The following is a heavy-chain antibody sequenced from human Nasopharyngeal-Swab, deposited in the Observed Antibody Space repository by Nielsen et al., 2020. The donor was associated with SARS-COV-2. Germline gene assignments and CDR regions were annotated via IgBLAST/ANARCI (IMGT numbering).Heavy chain of an antibody. CDR3: ARDRVGVYYYYGMDV. V-gene: IGHV3-53*01. J-gene: IGHJ6*02. D-gene: IGHD2-15*01. CDR1: GFTVSSNY. Sequence: GESLKISCAASGFTVSSNYMSWVRQAPGKGLEWVSVIYSGGSTYYADSVKGRFTISRDNSKNTLYLQMNSLRAEDTAVYYCARDRVGVYYYYGMDVWGQGTTVTVSS. CDR2: IYSGGST.